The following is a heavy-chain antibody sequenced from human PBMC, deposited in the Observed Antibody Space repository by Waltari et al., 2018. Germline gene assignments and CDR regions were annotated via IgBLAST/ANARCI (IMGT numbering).Heavy chain of an antibody. CDR1: GFTVTSYA. J-gene: IGHJ4*02. D-gene: IGHD2-15*01. CDR3: AKNRGYCSGGSCYYEY. V-gene: IGHV3-23*01. CDR2: ISCTGGTT. Sequence: EVQLLASGGGLVQPGGSLRLSWSASGFTVTSYAMSWVRQAPGKGLEWVSTISCTGGTTYYADSVKGRFTISRDNSKNRLYLQMNSLRAEDTAVYYCAKNRGYCSGGSCYYEYWGQGTLITVSS.